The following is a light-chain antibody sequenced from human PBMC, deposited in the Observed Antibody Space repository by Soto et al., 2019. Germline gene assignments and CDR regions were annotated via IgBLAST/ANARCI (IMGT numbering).Light chain of an antibody. V-gene: IGKV3-20*01. CDR1: QTVNNND. CDR2: GAS. CDR3: QQYGSPPHT. Sequence: EIVLTQSPGTLSLSPGERATLSCRASQTVNNNDLAWYQQKPGQAPRPLINGASNRATGIPDRCSGSGSGTDFTLTISRLEPEDFAVYYCQQYGSPPHTFGQGTKLEIK. J-gene: IGKJ2*01.